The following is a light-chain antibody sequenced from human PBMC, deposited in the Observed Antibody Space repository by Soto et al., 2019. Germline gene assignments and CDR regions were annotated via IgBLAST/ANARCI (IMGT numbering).Light chain of an antibody. J-gene: IGLJ2*01. CDR2: EDN. CDR1: SGSIASNY. V-gene: IGLV6-57*02. CDR3: QSYDSSNHSVV. Sequence: NFMLTQPHSVSESPGKTVTISCTGSSGSIASNYVQWYQQRPGSAPTTVIYEDNQRPSGVPDRFSGSIDSSSNSASLTIPGLKAEDEADYYCQSYDSSNHSVVFGGGTQLTVL.